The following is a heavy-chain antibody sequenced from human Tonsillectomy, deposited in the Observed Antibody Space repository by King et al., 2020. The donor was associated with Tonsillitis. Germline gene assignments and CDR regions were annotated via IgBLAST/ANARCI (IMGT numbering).Heavy chain of an antibody. Sequence: QLVQSGGGVVQPGRSLRLSCAASGFPFSSYGMHWVRQAPGKGLEWVALISYDGSNKFYADSVKGRFTISRDISKNTLYLQMSSLRPEDSAVYYCAKSFDPYYYGVDVWGQGTTVTVSS. CDR3: AKSFDPYYYGVDV. J-gene: IGHJ6*02. CDR2: ISYDGSNK. V-gene: IGHV3-30*18. CDR1: GFPFSSYG.